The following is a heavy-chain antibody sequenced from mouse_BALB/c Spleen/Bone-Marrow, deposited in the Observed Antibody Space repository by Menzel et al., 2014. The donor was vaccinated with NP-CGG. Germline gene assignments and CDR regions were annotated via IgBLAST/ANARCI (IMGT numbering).Heavy chain of an antibody. CDR3: ASYYYGSSLFAY. D-gene: IGHD1-1*01. V-gene: IGHV14-3*02. Sequence: VQLQQSGAELVKPGASVQLSCTASGFNIKDTYMHWVKQRPEQGLDWIGRIDPANGNTKYDPKIQDKATITADTSSNTAYLQHSSMTSEDTAVYYCASYYYGSSLFAYWGQGTLVTVSS. CDR1: GFNIKDTY. CDR2: IDPANGNT. J-gene: IGHJ3*01.